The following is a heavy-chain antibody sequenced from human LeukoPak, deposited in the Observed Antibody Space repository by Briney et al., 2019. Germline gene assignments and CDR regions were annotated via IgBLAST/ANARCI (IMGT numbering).Heavy chain of an antibody. CDR1: GFIFRDYW. CDR2: INQDGHEK. J-gene: IGHJ4*02. CDR3: ASAKGAYGDRPLDY. Sequence: GGSLRLSCATSGFIFRDYWMNWVRQTPGKGLEWVANINQDGHEKYYVDSVKGRFTISRDNARELLYLQVNDLRVEDTAMYYCASAKGAYGDRPLDYWGQGTLVTVSS. V-gene: IGHV3-7*01. D-gene: IGHD4-17*01.